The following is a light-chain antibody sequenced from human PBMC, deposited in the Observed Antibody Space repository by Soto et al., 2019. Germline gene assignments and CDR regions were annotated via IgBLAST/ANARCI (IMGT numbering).Light chain of an antibody. Sequence: QSVLTQPASVSGSPGQSITISCTGTSSDVGGYNYVSWYQQHPGKAPKLMIYDVSNRPSGISNRFSGSKSGNTASLTISGLQAEDDADFYCSSYTSSSTYFFGTGTKVPVL. CDR3: SSYTSSSTYF. CDR2: DVS. CDR1: SSDVGGYNY. J-gene: IGLJ1*01. V-gene: IGLV2-14*01.